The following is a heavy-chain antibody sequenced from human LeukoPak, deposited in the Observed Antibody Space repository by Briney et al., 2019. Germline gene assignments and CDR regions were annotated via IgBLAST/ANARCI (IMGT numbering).Heavy chain of an antibody. D-gene: IGHD6-19*01. CDR3: AKTQISSGTDY. CDR2: ISGSGDST. J-gene: IGHJ4*02. CDR1: GFTFSSYA. Sequence: GGSLRLSCAASGFTFSSYASTWVRQAPGKGLEWVSAISGSGDSTYYADSVKGRFTISRDNSKNTLYLQMNSLRAEDTAVYYCAKTQISSGTDYWGQGTLVTVSS. V-gene: IGHV3-23*01.